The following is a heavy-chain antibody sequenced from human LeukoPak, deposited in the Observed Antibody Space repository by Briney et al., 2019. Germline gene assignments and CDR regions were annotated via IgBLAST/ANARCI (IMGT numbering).Heavy chain of an antibody. Sequence: SETLSLTCAVCAGSFSGYYWSWIRQPPGKGLEWIGEINHSGSTNYNPSLKSRVTISVDTSKNQFSLKLSSVTAADTAVYYCARGGDGSGPHPGYWGQGTLVTVSS. D-gene: IGHD3-10*01. V-gene: IGHV4-34*01. CDR1: AGSFSGYY. J-gene: IGHJ4*02. CDR3: ARGGDGSGPHPGY. CDR2: INHSGST.